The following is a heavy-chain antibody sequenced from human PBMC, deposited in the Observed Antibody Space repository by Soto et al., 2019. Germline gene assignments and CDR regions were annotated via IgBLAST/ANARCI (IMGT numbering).Heavy chain of an antibody. Sequence: SETLSLTCAVYGGSFSGYYWSWIRQPPGKGLEWIGEINYSGSTNYNPSLKSRVTISVDTSKNQFSLKLSSVTAADTAVYYCARSVLLWFGEDGYYMDVWGKGTTVTVSS. D-gene: IGHD3-10*01. CDR3: ARSVLLWFGEDGYYMDV. J-gene: IGHJ6*03. CDR2: INYSGST. V-gene: IGHV4-34*01. CDR1: GGSFSGYY.